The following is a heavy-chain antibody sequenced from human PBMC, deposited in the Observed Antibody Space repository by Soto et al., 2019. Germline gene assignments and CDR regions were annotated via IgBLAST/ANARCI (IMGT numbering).Heavy chain of an antibody. D-gene: IGHD6-13*01. CDR1: GGTFSSYA. J-gene: IGHJ5*02. Sequence: QVQLVQSGAEVKKPGSSVKVSCKASGGTFSSYAISWVRQAPGQGLEWMGGIIPIFGTANYAQKFQGRVTITADESTSTAYMELSSLRSEDTAVYYCARDRGSSWYEASQIWFDPWGQATLVTVSS. CDR3: ARDRGSSWYEASQIWFDP. CDR2: IIPIFGTA. V-gene: IGHV1-69*01.